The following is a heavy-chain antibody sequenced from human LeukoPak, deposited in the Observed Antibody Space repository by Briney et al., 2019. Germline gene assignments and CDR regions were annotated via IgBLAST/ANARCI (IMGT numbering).Heavy chain of an antibody. Sequence: GGSLRLSCAASGFTFSSYAMSWVRQAPGKGLEWVSAISGSGGSTYYADSVKGRFTISRDNSKNTLFLQMNSLRAEDTALYYCASAVSTIKDGYNPWRTLDYWGQGTLVTVSS. CDR3: ASAVSTIKDGYNPWRTLDY. V-gene: IGHV3-23*01. CDR1: GFTFSSYA. J-gene: IGHJ4*02. CDR2: ISGSGGST. D-gene: IGHD5-24*01.